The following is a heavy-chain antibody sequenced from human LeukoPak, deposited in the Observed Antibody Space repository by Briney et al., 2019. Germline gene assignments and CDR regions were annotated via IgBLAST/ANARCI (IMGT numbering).Heavy chain of an antibody. V-gene: IGHV3-33*01. J-gene: IGHJ4*02. CDR2: IWYDGSKK. CDR3: ARGDGYSNYFDY. CDR1: GFTFSRYG. D-gene: IGHD5-24*01. Sequence: GESLRLSCAASGFTFSRYGIHWVRQAPGKGLEWVAVIWYDGSKKYYADSVKGRFTISRDKSKNTLYLQMNSLRAEDTAVYYCARGDGYSNYFDYWGQGTLVTVSS.